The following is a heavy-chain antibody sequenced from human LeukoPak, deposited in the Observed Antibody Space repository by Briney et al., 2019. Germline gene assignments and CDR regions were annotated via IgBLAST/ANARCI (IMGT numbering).Heavy chain of an antibody. Sequence: QSGGSLRLSCAASGFTFDDYAMHWVRHAPGKGLEWVSLISWDGGSTYYADSVKGRFTISRDNSKNSLYLQMNSLRAEDTALYYCAKDVRGSTSWYGLDYWGQGTLVTVSS. CDR1: GFTFDDYA. J-gene: IGHJ4*02. CDR3: AKDVRGSTSWYGLDY. CDR2: ISWDGGST. V-gene: IGHV3-43D*03. D-gene: IGHD6-13*01.